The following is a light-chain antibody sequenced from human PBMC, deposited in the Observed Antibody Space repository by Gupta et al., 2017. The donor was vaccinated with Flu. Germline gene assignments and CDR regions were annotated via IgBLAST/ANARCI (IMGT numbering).Light chain of an antibody. CDR3: NSRDISGDLREPTVEHLWV. Sequence: SSELTQVPDVSVAFGQTVTITCQGDSLKTYYASWYQQKPGQAPVLVAYGVSDRPSGVPDRFSGSSEGKTASLTITGAQAEDEAVYYCNSRDISGDLREPTVEHLWVFGGGTRLTVL. CDR1: SLKTYY. J-gene: IGLJ3*02. V-gene: IGLV3-19*01. CDR2: GVS.